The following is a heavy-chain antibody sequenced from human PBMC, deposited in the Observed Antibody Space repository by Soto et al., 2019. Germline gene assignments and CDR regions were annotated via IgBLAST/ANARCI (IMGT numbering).Heavy chain of an antibody. Sequence: EVQLLESGGGLVQPGGSLRLSCAASGFTLTSYAINWVRQAPGKGLEWVSAISGSGGSTYYADSVRGRFTISRDNSKNTLYLQMNSLRVEDTAVYYCARQRTMVVMTTGNAFEIWGQGTMVTVSS. CDR2: ISGSGGST. CDR1: GFTLTSYA. D-gene: IGHD2-21*01. J-gene: IGHJ3*02. CDR3: ARQRTMVVMTTGNAFEI. V-gene: IGHV3-23*01.